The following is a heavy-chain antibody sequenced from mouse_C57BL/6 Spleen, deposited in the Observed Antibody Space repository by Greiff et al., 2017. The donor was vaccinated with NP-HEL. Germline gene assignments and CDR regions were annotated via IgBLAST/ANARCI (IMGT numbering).Heavy chain of an antibody. Sequence: QVQLKESGPGLVQPSQSLSITCTVSGFSLPSYGVHWFRQSPGKGLEWLGVIWRGGSTDYIAAFMSRLSITKDNSKSQVFFKMNSLQADDTAIYYCAKLHGSQGAMDYWGQGTSVTVSS. D-gene: IGHD1-1*01. CDR1: GFSLPSYG. J-gene: IGHJ4*01. V-gene: IGHV2-5*01. CDR2: IWRGGST. CDR3: AKLHGSQGAMDY.